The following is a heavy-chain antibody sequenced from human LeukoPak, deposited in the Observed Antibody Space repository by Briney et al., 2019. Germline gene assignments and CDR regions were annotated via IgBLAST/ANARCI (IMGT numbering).Heavy chain of an antibody. CDR3: ARTRRVRGVIISPSDY. CDR1: VYTFTSYD. V-gene: IGHV1-8*01. J-gene: IGHJ4*02. CDR2: MNPNSGNT. D-gene: IGHD3-10*01. Sequence: ASVKVSCKASVYTFTSYDINWVRQATGQGLEWRGWMNPNSGNTGYAQKFQGRVTMTRNTSISTAYMELSSLRSEDTAVYYCARTRRVRGVIISPSDYWGQGTLVTVSS.